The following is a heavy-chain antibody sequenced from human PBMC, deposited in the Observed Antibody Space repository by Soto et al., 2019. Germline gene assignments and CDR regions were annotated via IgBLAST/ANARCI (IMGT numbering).Heavy chain of an antibody. Sequence: GGSLRLSCAASGFTFSSYEMNWVRQAPGKGLEWVSYISSSGSTIYYADSVKGRFTISRDNAKNSLYRQMNSLRAEDTAVYYCARALGIFGEGGNYFDYWGQGTLVTVSS. V-gene: IGHV3-48*03. CDR3: ARALGIFGEGGNYFDY. CDR2: ISSSGSTI. J-gene: IGHJ4*02. CDR1: GFTFSSYE. D-gene: IGHD3-3*01.